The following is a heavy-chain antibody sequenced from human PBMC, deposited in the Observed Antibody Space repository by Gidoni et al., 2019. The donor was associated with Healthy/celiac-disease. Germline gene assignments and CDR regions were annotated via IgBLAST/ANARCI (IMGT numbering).Heavy chain of an antibody. CDR2: IKSKNDGGTT. V-gene: IGHV3-15*01. D-gene: IGHD2-21*01. J-gene: IGHJ5*02. CDR1: GFTFRNAW. CDR3: TTDLGAYCGGDCYPAGDWFDP. Sequence: EVQLVESGGGLVTPGGSLRLSCAASGFTFRNAWMSWVRQAPGTGPEWVGRIKSKNDGGTTDYAATVKGRFTISRDDSKNTLYLQMNSLKTEDTAVYYCTTDLGAYCGGDCYPAGDWFDPWGQGTLVTVSS.